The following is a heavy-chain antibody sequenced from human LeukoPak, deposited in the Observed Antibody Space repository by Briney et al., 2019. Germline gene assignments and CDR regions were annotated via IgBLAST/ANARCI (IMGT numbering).Heavy chain of an antibody. Sequence: PGGSLRLSCAASGFTFSSYSMNWVRQAPGKGLERVSSISSSSSYIYYADSVKGRFTISRDNAKNSLYLQMNSLRAEDTAVYYCARAQYYDILTGYSAADYWGQEPWSPSPQ. CDR3: ARAQYYDILTGYSAADY. D-gene: IGHD3-9*01. CDR2: ISSSSSYI. V-gene: IGHV3-21*01. J-gene: IGHJ4*01. CDR1: GFTFSSYS.